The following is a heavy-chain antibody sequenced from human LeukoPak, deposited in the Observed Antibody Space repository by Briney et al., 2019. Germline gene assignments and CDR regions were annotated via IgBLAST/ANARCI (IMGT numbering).Heavy chain of an antibody. D-gene: IGHD5-12*01. CDR3: ARVDSGYDL. CDR1: GFTFSNYT. Sequence: GGSLRLSCAASGFTFSNYTTHWVRQAPGKGLQYVSDISTDGGSTSYANSVKGRFTISRDNSKNTLYLQMGSLRAEDMAVYYCARVDSGYDLWGQGTLVTVSS. CDR2: ISTDGGST. V-gene: IGHV3-64*01. J-gene: IGHJ4*02.